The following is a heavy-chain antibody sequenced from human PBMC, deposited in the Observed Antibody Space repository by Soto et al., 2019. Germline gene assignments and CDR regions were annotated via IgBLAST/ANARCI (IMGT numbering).Heavy chain of an antibody. Sequence: QVQLQESGPGLVKPSQTLSLTCTVSGGSISSGGYYWSWIRQHPGKGLEWIGYIYYSGSTYYNPSLKSRATISVDTSRNQFSLKLNSVNAADTAVYFCARDQEVNYSDYGGSDYYYGMDVWGQGTTVTVSS. V-gene: IGHV4-31*03. CDR1: GGSISSGGYY. D-gene: IGHD4-17*01. CDR2: IYYSGST. CDR3: ARDQEVNYSDYGGSDYYYGMDV. J-gene: IGHJ6*02.